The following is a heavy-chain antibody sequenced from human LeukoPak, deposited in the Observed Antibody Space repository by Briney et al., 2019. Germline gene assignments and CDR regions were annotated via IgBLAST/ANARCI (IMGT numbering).Heavy chain of an antibody. V-gene: IGHV1-2*02. Sequence: ASVKVSCKASGYTFTGYYMHWVRQAPGQGLEWMGWINPNSGGTNYAQKFQGRVTMTRDTSISTAYMELSSLRSEDTAVYYCARTNFTIFGVVTHFDYWGQGTLVTVSS. J-gene: IGHJ4*02. D-gene: IGHD3-3*01. CDR3: ARTNFTIFGVVTHFDY. CDR2: INPNSGGT. CDR1: GYTFTGYY.